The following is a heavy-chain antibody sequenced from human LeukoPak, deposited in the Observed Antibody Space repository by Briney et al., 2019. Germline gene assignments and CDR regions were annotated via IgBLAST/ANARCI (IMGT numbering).Heavy chain of an antibody. Sequence: PSETLSLTCTVSGGSISSSSYYWGWIRQPPGKGLEWIGSIYYSGSTYYNPSLKSRVTISVDTSKNQFSLKLSSVTAADTAVYYCARNQLLWFGELLYMGTGDNWFDPWGQGTLVTVSS. J-gene: IGHJ5*02. CDR1: GGSISSSSYY. CDR2: IYYSGST. V-gene: IGHV4-39*07. CDR3: ARNQLLWFGELLYMGTGDNWFDP. D-gene: IGHD3-10*01.